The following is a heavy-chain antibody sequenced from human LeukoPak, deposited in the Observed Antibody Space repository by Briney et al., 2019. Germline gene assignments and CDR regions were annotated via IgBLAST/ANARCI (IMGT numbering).Heavy chain of an antibody. D-gene: IGHD1-20*01. Sequence: KPGGSLRLSCAASGFTFTNAWMNWVRQAPGKGLEWVGRIKSKADGETIDYAAPVKGRFTFSRDDSKNMLYLQMNSLKSEDTAVYYCSTLTSRGLSDSWGQGTPVTVSS. CDR3: STLTSRGLSDS. V-gene: IGHV3-15*07. CDR2: IKSKADGETI. CDR1: GFTFTNAW. J-gene: IGHJ4*02.